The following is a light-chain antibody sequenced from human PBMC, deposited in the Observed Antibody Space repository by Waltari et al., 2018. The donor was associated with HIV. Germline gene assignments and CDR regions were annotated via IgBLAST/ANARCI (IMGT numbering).Light chain of an antibody. V-gene: IGKV1-5*03. CDR2: KVS. Sequence: IQMTQSPETLSASVGDRVTITCRASQSVTEWLAWFQPKPWKDPKLLISKVSTLERGVPSRFSGSGSGTQFTLTISSLQPDDFATYYCQQFHSYWTFGQGTRVEIK. J-gene: IGKJ1*01. CDR3: QQFHSYWT. CDR1: QSVTEW.